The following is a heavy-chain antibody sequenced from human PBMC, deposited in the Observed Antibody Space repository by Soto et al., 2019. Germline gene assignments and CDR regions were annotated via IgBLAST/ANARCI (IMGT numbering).Heavy chain of an antibody. D-gene: IGHD2-2*01. J-gene: IGHJ6*02. V-gene: IGHV4-34*01. CDR1: GGSFSGYY. CDR2: INHSGST. CDR3: ARGRRYCSSTSCYAVTFYYYYGMDV. Sequence: SETLSLTCAVYGGSFSGYYWSWIRQPPGKGLEWIGEINHSGSTNYNPSLKSRVTISVDTSKNQFSLKLSSVTAADTAVYYCARGRRYCSSTSCYAVTFYYYYGMDVWGQGTTVTVSS.